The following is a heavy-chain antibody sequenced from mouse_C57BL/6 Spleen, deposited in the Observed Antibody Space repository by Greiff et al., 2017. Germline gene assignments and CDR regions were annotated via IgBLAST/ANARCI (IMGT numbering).Heavy chain of an antibody. CDR2: IDPANGNT. V-gene: IGHV14-3*01. Sequence: VQLQQSVAELVRPGASVKLSCTASGFNINNTNMHWVKQRPEQGLEWIGRIDPANGNTKYAPKFQGKATITADKSSNTAYLQLSSLTSEDTAIYYCAGDARTQATFAYWGQGALVSVSA. J-gene: IGHJ3*01. D-gene: IGHD3-2*02. CDR3: AGDARTQATFAY. CDR1: GFNINNTN.